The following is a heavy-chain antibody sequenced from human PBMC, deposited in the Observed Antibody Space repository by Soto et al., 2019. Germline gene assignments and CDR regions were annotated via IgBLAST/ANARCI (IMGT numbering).Heavy chain of an antibody. CDR1: GITFSAYA. D-gene: IGHD6-19*01. CDR3: ARDLRYSGGLHGDY. CDR2: ISYDGNNE. V-gene: IGHV3-30-3*01. Sequence: QVQLMESGGGVAQPGRSLRLSCAASGITFSAYAMHWVRQAPGKGLEWVALISYDGNNEYYADSVKGRFTISRDNYKNTLYLQMSNLRPDDTGVYYCARDLRYSGGLHGDYWGQGTLVTVSS. J-gene: IGHJ4*02.